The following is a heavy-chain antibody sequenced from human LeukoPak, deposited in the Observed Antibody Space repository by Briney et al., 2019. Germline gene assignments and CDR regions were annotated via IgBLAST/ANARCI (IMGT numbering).Heavy chain of an antibody. D-gene: IGHD3-10*01. V-gene: IGHV4-34*01. CDR1: GGSFSGYY. CDR2: INHSGST. J-gene: IGHJ4*02. CDR3: ARGRIVGTMARGADY. Sequence: SETLSLTCAVYGGSFSGYYWNWIRQPPGKGLEWIGEINHSGSTNYNPSLKSRVTISVDTSKNQFSLKLSSVTAADTAVYYCARGRIVGTMARGADYWGQGTLVTVSS.